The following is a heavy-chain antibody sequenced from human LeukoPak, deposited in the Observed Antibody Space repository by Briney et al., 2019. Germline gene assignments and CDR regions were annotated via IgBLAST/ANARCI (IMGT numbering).Heavy chain of an antibody. CDR1: GGSFSGCY. J-gene: IGHJ4*02. D-gene: IGHD5-18*01. V-gene: IGHV4-34*01. CDR2: INHSGST. CDR3: ARGLTEFRIQLWSSGRYFDY. Sequence: SETLSLTCAVYGGSFSGCYWSWIRQPPGKGLEWIGEINHSGSTNYNPSLKSRVTISVDTSKNQFSLKLSSVTAADTAVYYCARGLTEFRIQLWSSGRYFDYWGQGTLVTVSS.